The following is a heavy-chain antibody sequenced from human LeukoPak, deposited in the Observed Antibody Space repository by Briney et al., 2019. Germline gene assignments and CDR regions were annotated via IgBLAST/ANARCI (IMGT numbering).Heavy chain of an antibody. CDR2: IRSKAYGGTT. CDR1: GFTFGDYA. V-gene: IGHV3-49*04. D-gene: IGHD3-3*01. J-gene: IGHJ6*02. CDR3: TRGMYYDFWSGYYPGGKSGGYYYYGMDV. Sequence: TGGSLRLSCTASGFTFGDYAMSWVRQAPGKGLEWVGFIRSKAYGGTTEYAASVKGRFTISRDDSKSIAYLQMNSLKTEDTAVYYCTRGMYYDFWSGYYPGGKSGGYYYYGMDVWGQGTTVTVSS.